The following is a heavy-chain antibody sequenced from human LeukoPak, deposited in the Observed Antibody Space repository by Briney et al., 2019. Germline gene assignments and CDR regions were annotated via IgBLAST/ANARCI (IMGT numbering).Heavy chain of an antibody. CDR1: GFTFSNYW. D-gene: IGHD7-27*01. J-gene: IGHJ4*02. CDR3: AKDSHWALDY. Sequence: GGSLRLSCAASGFTFSNYWMRWARQAPGKGLEWVANIHPDGSAKYYVDSVKGRFTISRDNAENSLYLQMNSLRDEDTAVYYCAKDSHWALDYWGRGTLVTVSS. V-gene: IGHV3-7*01. CDR2: IHPDGSAK.